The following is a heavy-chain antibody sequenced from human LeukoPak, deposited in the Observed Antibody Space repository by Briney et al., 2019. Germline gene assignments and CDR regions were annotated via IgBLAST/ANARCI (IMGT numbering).Heavy chain of an antibody. CDR2: IIPILGIA. D-gene: IGHD3-10*01. V-gene: IGHV1-69*04. CDR1: GGTFSSYA. CDR3: ARGGTLGSGTYDY. J-gene: IGHJ4*02. Sequence: SVKVSCKASGGTFSSYAISWVRQAPGQGLEWMGRIIPILGIANYAQKFQGRVTITADKSTSTAYMELSSLRSEDTAVYYCARGGTLGSGTYDYWGQGTLVTVSS.